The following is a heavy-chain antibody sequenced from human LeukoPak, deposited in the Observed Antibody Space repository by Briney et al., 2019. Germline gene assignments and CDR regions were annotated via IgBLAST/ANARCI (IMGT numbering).Heavy chain of an antibody. Sequence: PGGSLRLSCAASGFTFSSYWMSWVRQAPGKGLEWVANIKQDGSEKYYVDSVKGRFTISRDNAKNSLYLQMNSLRAEDTAVYYCARAVTYYDFWSGGYYYYYMDVWGKGTTVTVSS. J-gene: IGHJ6*03. CDR1: GFTFSSYW. CDR3: ARAVTYYDFWSGGYYYYYMDV. D-gene: IGHD3-3*01. V-gene: IGHV3-7*01. CDR2: IKQDGSEK.